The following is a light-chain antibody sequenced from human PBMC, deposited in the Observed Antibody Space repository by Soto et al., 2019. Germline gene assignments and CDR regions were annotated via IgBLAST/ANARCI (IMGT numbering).Light chain of an antibody. Sequence: DIQLTQPPYFLSASVGDRVTLTCLASQGISSYLAWYQQKPGKAPQLLIYAASTLQSGVPSRFSGSGSGTEFTLTISSLQPEDFAAYYCQQLNSYPSITFGQGTRLEIK. CDR2: AAS. CDR1: QGISSY. CDR3: QQLNSYPSIT. V-gene: IGKV1-9*01. J-gene: IGKJ5*01.